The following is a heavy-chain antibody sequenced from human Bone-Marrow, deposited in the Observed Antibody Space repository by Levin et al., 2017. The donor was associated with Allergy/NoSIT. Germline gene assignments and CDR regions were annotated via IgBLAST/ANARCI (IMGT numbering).Heavy chain of an antibody. D-gene: IGHD5-12*01. CDR1: GFSLNNARMG. CDR3: ARTSSTGYDFEFFDY. Sequence: SGPTLVKPTETLTLTCTVSGFSLNNARMGVSWIRPPPGKALEWLAHIFSNDEKSYSTSLRSRLTISKDTSRSQVVLTMTDMDPVDTATYYCARTSSTGYDFEFFDYWGQGALVTVSS. V-gene: IGHV2-26*01. CDR2: IFSNDEK. J-gene: IGHJ4*02.